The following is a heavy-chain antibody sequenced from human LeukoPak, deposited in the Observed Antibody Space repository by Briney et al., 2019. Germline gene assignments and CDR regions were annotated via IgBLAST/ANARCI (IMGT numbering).Heavy chain of an antibody. V-gene: IGHV3-74*01. D-gene: IGHD3-3*01. CDR3: ARASGPLYDFWSGYYSYDWFDP. CDR1: GFTFSSYW. CDR2: INSDGSST. J-gene: IGHJ5*02. Sequence: GGSLRPSCAASGFTFSSYWMHWVRQAPGKGLVWVSRINSDGSSTSYADSVKGRFTISRDNAKNTLYLQMNSLRAEDTAVYYCARASGPLYDFWSGYYSYDWFDPWGQGTLVTVSS.